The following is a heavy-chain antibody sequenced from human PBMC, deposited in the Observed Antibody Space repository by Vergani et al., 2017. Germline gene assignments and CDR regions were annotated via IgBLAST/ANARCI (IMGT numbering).Heavy chain of an antibody. J-gene: IGHJ2*01. Sequence: QVQLVESGGGVVQPGRSLRLSCAASGFRFSSYGMNWVRQAPGKGLEWVAHISPDGSATSYVDSFKGRFTISRDNTKNSLSLQMSGLRVEDTAVYYCVRLPRGPCNFDLWGRGTLITVSS. CDR1: GFRFSSYG. CDR2: ISPDGSAT. V-gene: IGHV3-33*01. CDR3: VRLPRGPCNFDL.